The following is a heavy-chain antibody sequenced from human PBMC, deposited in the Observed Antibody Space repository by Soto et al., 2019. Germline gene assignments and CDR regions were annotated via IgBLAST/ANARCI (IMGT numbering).Heavy chain of an antibody. CDR1: GYTFTSYD. V-gene: IGHV1-3*01. CDR3: ARDGAVAGLFDY. J-gene: IGHJ4*02. D-gene: IGHD6-19*01. CDR2: INAGNGNT. Sequence: ASVKVSCKASGYTFTSYDINWVRQATGQGLEWMGWINAGNGNTKYSQKFQGRVTITRDTSASTAYMELSSLRSEDTAVYYCARDGAVAGLFDYWGQGTLVTVSS.